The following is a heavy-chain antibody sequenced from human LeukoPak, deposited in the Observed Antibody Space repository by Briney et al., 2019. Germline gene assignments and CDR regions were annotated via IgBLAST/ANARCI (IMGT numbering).Heavy chain of an antibody. CDR2: IYPDETDI. V-gene: IGHV5-51*01. J-gene: IGHJ4*02. Sequence: GESLKISCKGSGYSFPTYWIAWVRQMPGKGLEWMGIIYPDETDIRYSPSFQGQVTISADKSISTAYLQWGSLTASDTAMYYCARPPSRGYSSSFEYWGQGTLVTVSS. CDR3: ARPPSRGYSSSFEY. CDR1: GYSFPTYW. D-gene: IGHD2-2*03.